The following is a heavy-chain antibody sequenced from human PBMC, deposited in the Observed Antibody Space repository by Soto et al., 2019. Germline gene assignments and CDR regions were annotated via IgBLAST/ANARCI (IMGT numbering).Heavy chain of an antibody. CDR2: ISYDGSNK. V-gene: IGHV3-30*18. D-gene: IGHD1-26*01. J-gene: IGHJ4*02. CDR1: GFPFSTFG. Sequence: LGGSLRLSCVTSGFPFSTFGMHWVRQAPGKGLEWVAVISYDGSNKYYGDSVKGRFTISRDNSKNTLYLQMNSLRAEDTAVYYCAKDRTYSGSPIFEYWGQGPLVTVSS. CDR3: AKDRTYSGSPIFEY.